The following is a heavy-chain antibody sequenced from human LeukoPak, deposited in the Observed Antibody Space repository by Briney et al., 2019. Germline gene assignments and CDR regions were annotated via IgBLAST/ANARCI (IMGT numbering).Heavy chain of an antibody. Sequence: GGSLRLSCAASGFTFDDYAMHWVRLAPGKGLEWVSGISWNSGSIGYADSVKGRFTISRDNAKNSLYLQMNSLRAEHMALYYCAKGSGLALEDYSNYVDAFDIWGQGTMVTVSS. CDR1: GFTFDDYA. CDR2: ISWNSGSI. CDR3: AKGSGLALEDYSNYVDAFDI. D-gene: IGHD4-11*01. V-gene: IGHV3-9*03. J-gene: IGHJ3*02.